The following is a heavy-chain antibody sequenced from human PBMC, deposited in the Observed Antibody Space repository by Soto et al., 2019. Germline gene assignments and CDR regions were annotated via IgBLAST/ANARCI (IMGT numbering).Heavy chain of an antibody. Sequence: ASVKVCCKASGDTFTSCGSSWVRQAPGQGLEWMGWISAYNGNTNYAQKLQGRVTMTTDTSTSTVYMELSSLRSEDTAVYYCAQSVYGDFGDAFDIWGQGTMVTVSS. CDR1: GDTFTSCG. CDR3: AQSVYGDFGDAFDI. D-gene: IGHD4-17*01. CDR2: ISAYNGNT. V-gene: IGHV1-18*01. J-gene: IGHJ3*02.